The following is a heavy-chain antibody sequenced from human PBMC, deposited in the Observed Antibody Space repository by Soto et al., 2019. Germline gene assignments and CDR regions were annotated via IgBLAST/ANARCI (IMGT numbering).Heavy chain of an antibody. V-gene: IGHV1-69*01. CDR1: GGTFSSYA. J-gene: IGHJ6*02. CDR3: ASHYGHHDYPYYYYNYGMDV. D-gene: IGHD4-17*01. CDR2: IIPIFGTA. Sequence: QVQLVQSGAEVKKPGSSVKVSCKASGGTFSSYAISWVRQAPGQGLEWMGGIIPIFGTANYAQKFQGRVTITADESTSTAYMELSSLRSEDTAVYYCASHYGHHDYPYYYYNYGMDVWGQGTTVTVSS.